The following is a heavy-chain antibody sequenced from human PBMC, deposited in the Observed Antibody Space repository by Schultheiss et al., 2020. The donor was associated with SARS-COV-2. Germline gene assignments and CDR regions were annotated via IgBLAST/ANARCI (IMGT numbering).Heavy chain of an antibody. D-gene: IGHD3-22*01. CDR3: ASPIYDSSGYYHFDY. Sequence: GGSLRLSCAASGFTFSSYWMHWVRQAPGKGLVWVSRINSDGSSTSYADSVKGRFTISRDNAKNTLYLQMNSLRAEDTAVYYCASPIYDSSGYYHFDYWGQGTLVTVSS. CDR2: INSDGSST. CDR1: GFTFSSYW. V-gene: IGHV3-74*01. J-gene: IGHJ4*02.